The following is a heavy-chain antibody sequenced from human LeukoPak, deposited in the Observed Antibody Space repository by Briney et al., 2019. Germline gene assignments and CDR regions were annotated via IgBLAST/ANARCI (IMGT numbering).Heavy chain of an antibody. Sequence: PGGSLRLSCAASAFTFSSSWMHWVRQVPEKGLLWVSRINSDGSTSRYADSVKGRFTISRDNAKNSLYLQMNSLRAEDTAVYYCARDSSRSSGSSNDYWGQGTLVTVSS. CDR3: ARDSSRSSGSSNDY. CDR1: AFTFSSSW. CDR2: INSDGSTS. D-gene: IGHD3-10*01. J-gene: IGHJ4*02. V-gene: IGHV3-74*01.